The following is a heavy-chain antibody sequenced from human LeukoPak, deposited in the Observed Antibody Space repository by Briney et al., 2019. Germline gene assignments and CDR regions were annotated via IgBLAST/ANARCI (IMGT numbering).Heavy chain of an antibody. Sequence: GASVKVSCKASGYTFTGYYMHWVRQAPGQGLEWMGWINPNSGGTNYAQKFQGRVTMTRDTSISTAYMELSRLRSDDTAVYYCAREGIGANYGSGSYYGYWGQGTLVTVSS. CDR2: INPNSGGT. D-gene: IGHD3-10*01. V-gene: IGHV1-2*02. J-gene: IGHJ4*02. CDR3: AREGIGANYGSGSYYGY. CDR1: GYTFTGYY.